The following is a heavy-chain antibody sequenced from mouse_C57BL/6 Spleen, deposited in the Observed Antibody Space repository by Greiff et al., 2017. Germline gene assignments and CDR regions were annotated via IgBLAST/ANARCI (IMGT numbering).Heavy chain of an antibody. CDR3: TTKEGYGSSYWFAY. D-gene: IGHD1-1*01. CDR1: GFNIKDDY. V-gene: IGHV14-4*01. CDR2: IDPENGDT. J-gene: IGHJ3*01. Sequence: EVQLQQSGAELVRPGASVKLSCTASGFNIKDDYMHWVKQRPEQGLEWIGWIDPENGDTEYASKFQGKATITADTSSNTAYLQLSSLTSEDTAVYYCTTKEGYGSSYWFAYWGQGTLVTVSA.